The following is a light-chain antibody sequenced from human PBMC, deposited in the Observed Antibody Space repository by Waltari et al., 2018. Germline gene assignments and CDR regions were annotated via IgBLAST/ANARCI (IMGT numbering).Light chain of an antibody. CDR3: AAWDDSLSVSYV. J-gene: IGLJ1*01. Sequence: QSVLTQPPSASGTPGQTVTIPCSGTNSNLGRTSLFCYQPLPGTAPKLLIYRSNQRPSGVPDRFSGSKSGTSASLAISGLRSEDEADYYCAAWDDSLSVSYVFGSGTKVTV. V-gene: IGLV1-47*01. CDR1: NSNLGRTS. CDR2: RSN.